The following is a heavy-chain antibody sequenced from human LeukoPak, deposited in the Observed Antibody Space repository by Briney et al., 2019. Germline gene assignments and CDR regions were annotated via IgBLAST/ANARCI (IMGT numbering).Heavy chain of an antibody. CDR3: ARTEDYYDSSGLDY. CDR2: IYYSGST. CDR1: SGSISSYY. V-gene: IGHV4-59*08. J-gene: IGHJ4*02. D-gene: IGHD3-22*01. Sequence: SETLSLTCTVPSGSISSYYWSWIRQPPGKGLEWIGYIYYSGSTNYNPSLKSRVTISVDTSKNQFSLKLSSVTAADTAVYYCARTEDYYDSSGLDYWGQGTLVTVSS.